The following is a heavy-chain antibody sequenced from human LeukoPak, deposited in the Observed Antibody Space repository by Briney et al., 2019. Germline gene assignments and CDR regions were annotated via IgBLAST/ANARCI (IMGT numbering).Heavy chain of an antibody. D-gene: IGHD1-26*01. CDR2: ITHTGST. CDR3: ARVRVVATFSYDAMDV. Sequence: SETLSLTCAVYGESFSGYYWSWLRQPPGKGLEWIGEITHTGSTNYNPSLKSRVTMSVDTSKNQFSLNLSSVTAADPAVYYCARVRVVATFSYDAMDVWGQGTTVTVSS. CDR1: GESFSGYY. J-gene: IGHJ6*02. V-gene: IGHV4-34*01.